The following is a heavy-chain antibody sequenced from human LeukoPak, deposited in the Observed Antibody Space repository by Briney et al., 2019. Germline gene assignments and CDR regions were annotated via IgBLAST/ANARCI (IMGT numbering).Heavy chain of an antibody. D-gene: IGHD3-9*01. Sequence: SETLSLTCSVSGGSISSRNHYWGWIRQPPGKGLEWIGSIFYTGNTYYNPSLRSRVTMSVDTSKNHFSLNLSSVTAADMAVYYCSRHVDTFDYWGQGALVTVSS. V-gene: IGHV4-39*01. CDR3: SRHVDTFDY. CDR2: IFYTGNT. J-gene: IGHJ4*02. CDR1: GGSISSRNHY.